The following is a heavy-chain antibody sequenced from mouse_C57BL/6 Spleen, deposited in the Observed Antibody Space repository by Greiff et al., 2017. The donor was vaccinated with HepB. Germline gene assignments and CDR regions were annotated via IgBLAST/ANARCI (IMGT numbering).Heavy chain of an antibody. V-gene: IGHV1-69*01. CDR2: IDPSDSYT. CDR1: GYTFTSYW. CDR3: ARRGTYYGDY. Sequence: VKLQQPGAELVMPGASVKLSCKASGYTFTSYWMHWVKQRPGQGLEWIGEIDPSDSYTNYNQKFKGKSTLTVDKSSSTAYMQLSSLTSEDSAVYYCARRGTYYGDYWGQGTTLTVSS. D-gene: IGHD1-1*01. J-gene: IGHJ2*01.